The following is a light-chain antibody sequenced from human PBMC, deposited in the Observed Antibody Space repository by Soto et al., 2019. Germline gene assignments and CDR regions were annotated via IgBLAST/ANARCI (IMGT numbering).Light chain of an antibody. CDR3: QHYGSSRT. CDR1: QSVSSN. Sequence: VMTQSPGTLSVYPGERATLSCRASQSVSSNLAWYHQKPDPATRLIIYGATSSAIGIPDRCSSSASGTDFPITISRQEQDDFAEYCCQHYGSSRTFGQRTKVDI. J-gene: IGKJ1*01. V-gene: IGKV3-20*01. CDR2: GAT.